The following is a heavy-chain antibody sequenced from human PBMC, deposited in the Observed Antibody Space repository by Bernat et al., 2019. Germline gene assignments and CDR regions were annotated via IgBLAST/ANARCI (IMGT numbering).Heavy chain of an antibody. D-gene: IGHD3-22*01. Sequence: QVQLVESGGGVVQPGRSLRLSCAASGFTFSSYGMHWVRQAPGKGLEWVAVIWYDGSNKYYADSVKGRFTISRDNSKNTLYLQMNSLRAEDTAVYYCARDLNYYDSSGYGIWGQGTMVNVAS. CDR2: IWYDGSNK. CDR3: ARDLNYYDSSGYGI. J-gene: IGHJ3*02. V-gene: IGHV3-33*01. CDR1: GFTFSSYG.